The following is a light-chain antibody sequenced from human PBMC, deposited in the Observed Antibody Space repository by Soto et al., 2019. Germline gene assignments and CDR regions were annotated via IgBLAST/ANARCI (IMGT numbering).Light chain of an antibody. CDR1: SSDVGGYNY. V-gene: IGLV2-14*01. Sequence: QSVLTQPASVSGSPGQSITISCTGTSSDVGGYNYVSWYQQHPGKAPKLVIYGVSYRPSGVSGRFSGSKFQNTASLTISGLQPEDEADYYCSSYRSGSGVLFGGGTKVTVL. J-gene: IGLJ3*02. CDR2: GVS. CDR3: SSYRSGSGVL.